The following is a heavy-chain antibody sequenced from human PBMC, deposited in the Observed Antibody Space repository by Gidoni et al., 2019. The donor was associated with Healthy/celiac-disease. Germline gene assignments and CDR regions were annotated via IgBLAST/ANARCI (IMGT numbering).Heavy chain of an antibody. V-gene: IGHV5-51*01. D-gene: IGHD3-10*01. CDR3: ARLADGSSYYYYYGMDV. CDR2: IYPGDSDT. J-gene: IGHJ6*02. Sequence: EVQLVPSGAEVKKPGESLKISCKGSGYSFTSYWIGWVRQMPGKGLEWMGIIYPGDSDTRYSPSFQGQVTISADKSISTAYLQWSSLKASDTAMYYCARLADGSSYYYYYGMDVWGQGTTVTVSS. CDR1: GYSFTSYW.